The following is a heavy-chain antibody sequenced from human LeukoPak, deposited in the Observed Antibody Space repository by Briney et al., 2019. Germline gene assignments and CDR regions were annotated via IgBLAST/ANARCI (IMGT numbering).Heavy chain of an antibody. J-gene: IGHJ4*02. CDR2: IYYSGSR. Sequence: SETLSLTCTVSGGSISSYYWSWIRQPPGKGLEWIGYIYYSGSRNYNPSLKSRVTIPVDTAKNQFFLKLSSVTAADTAVYYCARWTSGGYPFDYWGQGTLVTVSS. CDR1: GGSISSYY. CDR3: ARWTSGGYPFDY. D-gene: IGHD1-26*01. V-gene: IGHV4-59*08.